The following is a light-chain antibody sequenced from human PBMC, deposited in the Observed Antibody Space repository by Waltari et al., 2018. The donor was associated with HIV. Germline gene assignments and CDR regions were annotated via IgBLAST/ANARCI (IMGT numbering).Light chain of an antibody. CDR3: QSADSTGTYWV. CDR1: ALPTQN. Sequence: SYELTQPPSAPVPPGQTARISCSGDALPTQNVIWYQQRAGQAPVMVIYRDKERPSGIPDRFSGSSAGTTVTLTISGVQAEDEADYYCQSADSTGTYWVFGGGTKLTVL. J-gene: IGLJ3*02. V-gene: IGLV3-25*03. CDR2: RDK.